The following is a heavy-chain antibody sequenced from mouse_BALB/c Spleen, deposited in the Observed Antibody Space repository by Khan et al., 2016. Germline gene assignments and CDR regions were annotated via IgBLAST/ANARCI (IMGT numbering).Heavy chain of an antibody. Sequence: VQLQQSGPELVKPGASVKMSCKSSGYTFTSYVMHWVKQKPGQGLEWIGYIDPYNDGTKYNEKFKGKATLTSDKSSSTAYMELSSLTSEDSAFYYCARRGYTGTYFDYWGQGTTLTVSS. J-gene: IGHJ2*01. V-gene: IGHV1S136*01. CDR1: GYTFTSYV. D-gene: IGHD2-2*01. CDR2: IDPYNDGT. CDR3: ARRGYTGTYFDY.